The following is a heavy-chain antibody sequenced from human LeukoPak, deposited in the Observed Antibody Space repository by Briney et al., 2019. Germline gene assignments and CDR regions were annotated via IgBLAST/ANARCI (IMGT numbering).Heavy chain of an antibody. Sequence: GGSLRLSCAAYGFTFSSYEMNWVRQAPGKGLEWVSYISSSGSTIYYADSVKGRFTISRDNAKNSLYLQMYSLRAEDTAVYYCAGVAMYSSGWYERAFDIWGQGTMVTVSS. D-gene: IGHD6-19*01. CDR1: GFTFSSYE. CDR2: ISSSGSTI. J-gene: IGHJ3*02. V-gene: IGHV3-48*03. CDR3: AGVAMYSSGWYERAFDI.